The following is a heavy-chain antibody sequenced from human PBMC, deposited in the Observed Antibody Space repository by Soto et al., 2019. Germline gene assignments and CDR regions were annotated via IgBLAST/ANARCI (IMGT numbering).Heavy chain of an antibody. Sequence: QVQLVQSGAEVKKPGSSVKVSCKASGGTFSSYAISWVRQAPGQGLEWMGGIIPIFGTANYAQKFQGRVTITADESTSTAYMELSSLRSEDTAVYYCATHIVEDIVVVVAASPFDYWGQGTLVTVSS. J-gene: IGHJ4*02. D-gene: IGHD2-15*01. V-gene: IGHV1-69*12. CDR2: IIPIFGTA. CDR3: ATHIVEDIVVVVAASPFDY. CDR1: GGTFSSYA.